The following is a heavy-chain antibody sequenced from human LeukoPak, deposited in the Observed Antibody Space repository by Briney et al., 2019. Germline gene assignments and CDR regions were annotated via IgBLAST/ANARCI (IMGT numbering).Heavy chain of an antibody. CDR3: WKDQYYDSSGNSYRRRLTNAFYI. Sequence: SETLSLTCAVYGGSFSGYWWSWVRQPPGKGLEWIGEINHSGSTNYNPSLKSRVTISVDTSKNQFSLRLSSVTAADTAMYYCWKDQYYDSSGNSYRRRLTNAFYIWGQGTMVTVSS. J-gene: IGHJ3*02. CDR2: INHSGST. CDR1: GGSFSGYW. D-gene: IGHD3-22*01. V-gene: IGHV4-34*01.